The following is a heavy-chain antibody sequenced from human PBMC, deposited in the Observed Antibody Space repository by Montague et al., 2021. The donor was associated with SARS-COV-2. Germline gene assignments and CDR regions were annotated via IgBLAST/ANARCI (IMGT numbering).Heavy chain of an antibody. D-gene: IGHD5-24*01. CDR1: GGSIHSSY. V-gene: IGHV4-59*01. CDR2: IYYRGST. CDR3: AREDRWNWFDP. J-gene: IGHJ5*02. Sequence: SETLSLTCTVSGGSIHSSYWSWIRQPPGKGLEWIGYIYYRGSTNYNPSLETRVTISVDPSKNQFSLKLSSVTAADTAVYYCAREDRWNWFDPWGQGTLVIVSS.